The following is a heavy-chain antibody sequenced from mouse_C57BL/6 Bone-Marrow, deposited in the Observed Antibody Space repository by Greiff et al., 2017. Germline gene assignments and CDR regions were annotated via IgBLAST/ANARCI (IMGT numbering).Heavy chain of an antibody. CDR1: GYAFSSSW. V-gene: IGHV1-82*01. Sequence: VKLQESGPELVKPGASVKISCKASGYAFSSSWMNWVKQRPGKGLEWIGRIYPGDGDTNYNGKFKGKATLTADKSSSTAYMQLSSLTSEDSAVYFCARSAYYGNYAWFAYWGQGTLVTVSA. CDR2: IYPGDGDT. D-gene: IGHD2-10*01. CDR3: ARSAYYGNYAWFAY. J-gene: IGHJ3*01.